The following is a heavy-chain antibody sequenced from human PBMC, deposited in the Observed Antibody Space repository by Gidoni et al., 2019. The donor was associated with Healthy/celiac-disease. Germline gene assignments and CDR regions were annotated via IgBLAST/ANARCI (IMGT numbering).Heavy chain of an antibody. Sequence: QVQLVQSGAEVKKPGSSVKVSCKASGGTFSSYTISWVRQAPGQGREWMGRIIPIIGIANYAQKFQGRVTITADKSTSTAYMELSSLRSEDTAVYYCARAAGGYDSSGYYTKDWYFDLWGRGTLVTVSS. CDR1: GGTFSSYT. D-gene: IGHD3-22*01. V-gene: IGHV1-69*02. J-gene: IGHJ2*01. CDR3: ARAAGGYDSSGYYTKDWYFDL. CDR2: IIPIIGIA.